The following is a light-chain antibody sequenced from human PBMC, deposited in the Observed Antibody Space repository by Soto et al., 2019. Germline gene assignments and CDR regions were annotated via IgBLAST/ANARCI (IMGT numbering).Light chain of an antibody. CDR1: QSINNNY. CDR2: GSS. Sequence: SPGERATLSCRGSQSINNNYLAWYQQRPGQAPRLLIYGSSDRATGIPARFSGSGSGTDFTLTISRLEPEDFAVYYCHQYGSSPPYTFGQGTKLEI. CDR3: HQYGSSPPYT. J-gene: IGKJ2*01. V-gene: IGKV3-20*01.